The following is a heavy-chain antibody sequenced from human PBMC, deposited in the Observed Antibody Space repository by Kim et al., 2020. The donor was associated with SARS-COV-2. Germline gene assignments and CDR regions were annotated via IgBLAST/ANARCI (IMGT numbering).Heavy chain of an antibody. V-gene: IGHV5-51*01. D-gene: IGHD3-9*01. J-gene: IGHJ2*01. CDR1: GYTFTNYW. CDR2: IYPGDSDT. Sequence: GESLKISCTGSGYTFTNYWIGWVRQMPGKGLELMGVIYPGDSDTRYSPSFQGQVTISADKSTSTAFLQWSSLKASDTARYFCARRFLTRGYFDFWGRGILVTVSS. CDR3: ARRFLTRGYFDF.